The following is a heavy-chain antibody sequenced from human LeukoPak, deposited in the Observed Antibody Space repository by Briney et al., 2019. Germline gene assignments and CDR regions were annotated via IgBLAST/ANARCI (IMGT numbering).Heavy chain of an antibody. Sequence: GGSLRLSCAASGFTFSSYGMHWVRQAPGKGLEWVAVISYDGSNKYYADSAKGRFTISRDNSKNTLYLQMNSLRAEDTAVYYCAKGSRVATSQDTLDYWGQGTLVTVSS. V-gene: IGHV3-30*18. CDR1: GFTFSSYG. CDR2: ISYDGSNK. CDR3: AKGSRVATSQDTLDY. D-gene: IGHD5-12*01. J-gene: IGHJ4*02.